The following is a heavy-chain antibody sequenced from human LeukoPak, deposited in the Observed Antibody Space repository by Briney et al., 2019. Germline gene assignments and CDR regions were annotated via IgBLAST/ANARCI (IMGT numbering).Heavy chain of an antibody. V-gene: IGHV1-24*01. CDR1: GYTLTELS. Sequence: ASVKVSCQVSGYTLTELSMHWVRQAPGKGLEWMGGFDPEDGETIYAQKFQGRVTMTEDTSTDTAYMELSSLRSEDTAVYYCATAYVGYYDSSGYYSGFDYWGQGTLVTVSS. CDR2: FDPEDGET. D-gene: IGHD3-22*01. CDR3: ATAYVGYYDSSGYYSGFDY. J-gene: IGHJ4*02.